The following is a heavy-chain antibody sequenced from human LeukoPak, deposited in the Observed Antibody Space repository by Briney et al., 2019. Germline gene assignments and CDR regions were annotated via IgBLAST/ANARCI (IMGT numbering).Heavy chain of an antibody. CDR2: ISAYNGNT. D-gene: IGHD5-18*01. V-gene: IGHV1-18*01. CDR3: ARDLDSARWYYFDY. Sequence: ASVKVSCKASGYTFTSYGISWVRQAPGQGLEWMGWISAYNGNTNYAQKLQGRVTMTTDTSTSTAYMELRSLRSDHTAVYYCARDLDSARWYYFDYWGQGTLVTVSS. CDR1: GYTFTSYG. J-gene: IGHJ4*02.